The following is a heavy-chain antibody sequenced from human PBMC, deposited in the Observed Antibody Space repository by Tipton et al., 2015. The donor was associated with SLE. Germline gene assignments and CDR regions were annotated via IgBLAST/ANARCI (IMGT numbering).Heavy chain of an antibody. D-gene: IGHD3-22*01. Sequence: TLSLTCTVSGGSISSGDYYWSWIRQPPGKGLEWIGYIYYSGSTYYNPSLKSRVTISVDTSKNQFSLNLRSVTAADTAVYYCARGSYDSSGYYLPLDYWGQGTLVTVSS. CDR3: ARGSYDSSGYYLPLDY. CDR2: IYYSGST. J-gene: IGHJ4*02. V-gene: IGHV4-30-4*01. CDR1: GGSISSGDYY.